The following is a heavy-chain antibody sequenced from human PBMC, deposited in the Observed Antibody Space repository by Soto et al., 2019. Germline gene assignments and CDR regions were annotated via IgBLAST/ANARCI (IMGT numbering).Heavy chain of an antibody. CDR1: GITFSSYA. V-gene: IGHV3-23*01. Sequence: EVQLLESGGGLVQPGGSLRLSCAASGITFSSYAMSWVRQAPGKGLEWVSAISGSGGSTYYADSVKGRFTISRDNSKNTLNLQMNSLRAEDTAVYYSAKDLNGRIAVAVTPSDYWGQGTLDTVSS. CDR2: ISGSGGST. D-gene: IGHD6-19*01. J-gene: IGHJ4*02. CDR3: AKDLNGRIAVAVTPSDY.